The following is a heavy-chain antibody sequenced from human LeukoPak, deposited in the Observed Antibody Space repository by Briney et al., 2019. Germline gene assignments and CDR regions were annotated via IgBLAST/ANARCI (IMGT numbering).Heavy chain of an antibody. V-gene: IGHV3-30-3*01. CDR2: ISYDGSNK. CDR3: AGGLEWTHIAGDY. CDR1: GFTFSSYA. D-gene: IGHD3-3*01. J-gene: IGHJ4*02. Sequence: GGSLRLSCAASGFTFSSYAMSWVRQAPGKGLEWVAVISYDGSNKYYADSVKGRFTISRDNSKNTLYLQMNSLRAEDTAVYYCAGGLEWTHIAGDYWGQGTLVTVSS.